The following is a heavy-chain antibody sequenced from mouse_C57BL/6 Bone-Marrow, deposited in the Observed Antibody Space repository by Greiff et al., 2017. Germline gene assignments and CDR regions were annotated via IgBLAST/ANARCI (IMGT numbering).Heavy chain of an antibody. J-gene: IGHJ1*03. CDR2: IYPRSGNT. CDR3: ATDYYGSSYWWYFDV. D-gene: IGHD1-1*01. CDR1: GYTFTSYG. V-gene: IGHV1-81*01. Sequence: QLQQSGAELARPGASVKLSCKASGYTFTSYGISWVKQRTGQGLEWIGEIYPRSGNTYYNEKFKGKATLTADKSSSTAYMELRSLTSEDSAVYFCATDYYGSSYWWYFDVWGTGTTVTVSS.